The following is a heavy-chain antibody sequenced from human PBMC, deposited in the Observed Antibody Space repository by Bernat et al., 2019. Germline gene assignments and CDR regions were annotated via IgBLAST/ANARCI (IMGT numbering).Heavy chain of an antibody. Sequence: QVQLQPSGPGLVKPSQTLSLTCAISGDSVSSNSAAWNWIRQSPSRGLEWLGRTFYRSKWFNDYAASVKSRITVNADTSKNQFSLHLNSVTPEDTAVYYCARGITYYYGSGSTYWGQGTLVTVSS. CDR3: ARGITYYYGSGSTY. D-gene: IGHD3-10*01. CDR1: GDSVSSNSAA. V-gene: IGHV6-1*01. J-gene: IGHJ4*02. CDR2: TFYRSKWFN.